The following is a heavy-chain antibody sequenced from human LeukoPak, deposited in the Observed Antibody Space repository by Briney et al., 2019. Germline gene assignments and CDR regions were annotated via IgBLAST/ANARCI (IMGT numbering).Heavy chain of an antibody. Sequence: GGSLRLSCATSGFTFGSYAMTWVRQAPGKGLEWVSGITGVDSTPYYADSVKGRFTISRDNSKKTLYLQMNSLRGEDTAAYYCAKDAVRGSGRINWFDSWGQGTLVTVSS. V-gene: IGHV3-23*01. D-gene: IGHD3-10*01. J-gene: IGHJ5*01. CDR3: AKDAVRGSGRINWFDS. CDR2: ITGVDSTP. CDR1: GFTFGSYA.